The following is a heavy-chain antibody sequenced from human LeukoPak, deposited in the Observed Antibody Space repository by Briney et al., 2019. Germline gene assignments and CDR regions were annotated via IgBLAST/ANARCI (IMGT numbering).Heavy chain of an antibody. J-gene: IGHJ4*02. CDR3: AKGGSDSRPYYFDY. Sequence: GGSLRLTCAASGFTFSSYAMHWVRQAPGKGLEWVAVISYDGSNKYYADSVKGRFTISRDNSKNTLYLQMNSLRVEDTAVYYCAKGGSDSRPYYFDYWGQGTLVTVSS. D-gene: IGHD2-21*02. CDR1: GFTFSSYA. V-gene: IGHV3-30-3*01. CDR2: ISYDGSNK.